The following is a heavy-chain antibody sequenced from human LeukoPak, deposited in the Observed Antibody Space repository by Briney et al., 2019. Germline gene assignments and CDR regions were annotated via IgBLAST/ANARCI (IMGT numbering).Heavy chain of an antibody. Sequence: AGSLRLSCAVSGFTFSDFWMSWVRQAPGKGLEWVANIKQDGSEKYYVDSVKGRFTISRDNPKNSLYLQMNSLRAEDTAVYYCARDWVHCGGDCYGYWGQGTLVTVSS. D-gene: IGHD2-21*02. CDR1: GFTFSDFW. CDR2: IKQDGSEK. V-gene: IGHV3-7*05. CDR3: ARDWVHCGGDCYGY. J-gene: IGHJ4*02.